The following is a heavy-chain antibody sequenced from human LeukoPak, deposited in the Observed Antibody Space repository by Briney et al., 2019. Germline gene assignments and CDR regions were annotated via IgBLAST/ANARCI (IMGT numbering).Heavy chain of an antibody. CDR3: AKSWSSYYMDV. CDR2: ISGSGGST. CDR1: GFTFSSYA. Sequence: TGGSLRLSCAASGFTFSSYAMSWVRQAPGKGLEWVSAISGSGGSTYYADSVKGRFTISRDNSKSTLYLQMNNLRAEDTALYYCAKSWSSYYMDVWGKGTTVTISS. D-gene: IGHD1-26*01. V-gene: IGHV3-23*01. J-gene: IGHJ6*03.